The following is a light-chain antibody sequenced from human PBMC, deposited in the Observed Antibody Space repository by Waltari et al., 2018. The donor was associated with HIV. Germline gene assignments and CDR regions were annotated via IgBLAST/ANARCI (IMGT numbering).Light chain of an antibody. CDR3: SSYAGSTVI. CDR2: EVS. CDR1: SSDVGGHKY. J-gene: IGLJ2*01. Sequence: QSALTQPPSASGSPGQSVNISCTGTSSDVGGHKYVSWYQQHPGKAPKLIIYEVSKRPSGVPDRFSGSKSGNTASLTVSGLQADDEADFYCSSYAGSTVIFGGGTKLTVL. V-gene: IGLV2-8*01.